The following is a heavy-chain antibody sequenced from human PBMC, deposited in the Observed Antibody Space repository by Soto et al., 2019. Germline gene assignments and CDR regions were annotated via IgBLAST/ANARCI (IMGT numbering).Heavy chain of an antibody. V-gene: IGHV4-30-4*08. D-gene: IGHD2-15*01. CDR2: IYKSATT. CDR3: ARGRYCLTGRCFPNWFDS. CDR1: GDSISTVDYF. Sequence: PSETLSLTCSVSGDSISTVDYFWAWIRQPPGQALEYIGYIYKSATTYYNPALESRVAISLDTSKSQFSLNVTSVTAADTAVYFCARGRYCLTGRCFPNWFDSWGQGTLVTVS. J-gene: IGHJ5*01.